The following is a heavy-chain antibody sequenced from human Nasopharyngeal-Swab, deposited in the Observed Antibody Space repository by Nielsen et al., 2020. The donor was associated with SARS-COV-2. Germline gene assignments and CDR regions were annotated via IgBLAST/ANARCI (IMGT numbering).Heavy chain of an antibody. CDR2: ISYDGSNK. V-gene: IGHV3-30*18. Sequence: GESLKISCAASGFTFRSYGIHWVRLAPGKGLEWVALISYDGSNKYYADSVKGRFTISRDNSKNTLYLQMNGLRAEDTAVYHCAKEVVPRNYYYNYYMDVWGIGTTVTVSS. CDR3: AKEVVPRNYYYNYYMDV. CDR1: GFTFRSYG. J-gene: IGHJ6*03. D-gene: IGHD3-22*01.